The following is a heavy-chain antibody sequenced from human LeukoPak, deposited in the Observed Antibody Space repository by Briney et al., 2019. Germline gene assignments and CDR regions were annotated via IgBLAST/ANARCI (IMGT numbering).Heavy chain of an antibody. CDR3: ARLGDYYDSSGYYPSDAFDI. Sequence: GGSLRLSCAASGFTFSSYSMNWVRQAPGKGLEWGSSISSSSSYIYYADSVKGRFTISRDNAKNSLYLKMNSLRAEDTAVYYCARLGDYYDSSGYYPSDAFDIWGQGTMVTVSS. V-gene: IGHV3-21*01. D-gene: IGHD3-22*01. CDR1: GFTFSSYS. J-gene: IGHJ3*02. CDR2: ISSSSSYI.